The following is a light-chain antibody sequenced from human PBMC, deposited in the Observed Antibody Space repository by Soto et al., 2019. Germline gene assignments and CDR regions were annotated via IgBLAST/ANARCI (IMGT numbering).Light chain of an antibody. Sequence: QPVLTQSSSASASLGSSVKNTCTLSSGHSSYIIAWHQQQPGKAPRYLMKLEGSGSYNKGSGVPDRFSGSRSGADRYLTISNLQFEDEADYYCETWDSNTKVFGGATKLTVL. CDR3: ETWDSNTKV. CDR1: SGHSSYI. J-gene: IGLJ2*01. V-gene: IGLV4-60*02. CDR2: LEGSGSY.